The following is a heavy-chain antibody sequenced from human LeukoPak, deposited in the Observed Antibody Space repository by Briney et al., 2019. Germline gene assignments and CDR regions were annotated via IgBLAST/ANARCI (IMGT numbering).Heavy chain of an antibody. J-gene: IGHJ4*02. D-gene: IGHD6-13*01. CDR1: GFTFSSHW. V-gene: IGHV3-7*01. Sequence: QPGGSLRLSCAASGFTFSSHWMSWVRQAPGQGLEWVANINQDGSEKYYVDSVKGRFTIFRDNAKNSLFLQVNSLRAEDTAVYYCARDHPAAGIIFDYWGQGTLVTVSS. CDR3: ARDHPAAGIIFDY. CDR2: INQDGSEK.